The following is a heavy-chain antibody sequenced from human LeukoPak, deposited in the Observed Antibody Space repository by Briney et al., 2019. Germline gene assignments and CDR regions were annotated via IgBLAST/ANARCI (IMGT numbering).Heavy chain of an antibody. CDR3: ARCHVDDSSGYYDWYFDL. D-gene: IGHD3-22*01. CDR1: GGTFSSYA. CDR2: TIPIFGTA. J-gene: IGHJ2*01. Sequence: SVKVSCKASGGTFSSYAISWVRQAPGQGLEWMGGTIPIFGTANYAQKFQGRVTITADESTSTAYMELSSLRSEDTAVYYCARCHVDDSSGYYDWYFDLWGRGTLVTVSS. V-gene: IGHV1-69*13.